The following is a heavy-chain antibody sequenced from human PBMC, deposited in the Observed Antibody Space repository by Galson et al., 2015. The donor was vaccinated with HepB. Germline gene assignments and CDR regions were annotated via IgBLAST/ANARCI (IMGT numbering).Heavy chain of an antibody. CDR1: GGSFSGYY. D-gene: IGHD1-26*01. Sequence: ETLSLTCAVYGGSFSGYYWSWIRQPPGKGLEWIGEINHSGSTNYNPSLKSRVTISVDTSKNQFSLKLSSVTAADTAVYYCARDRFGVVGATGAFFDYWGQGTLVTVSS. J-gene: IGHJ4*02. CDR3: ARDRFGVVGATGAFFDY. V-gene: IGHV4-34*01. CDR2: INHSGST.